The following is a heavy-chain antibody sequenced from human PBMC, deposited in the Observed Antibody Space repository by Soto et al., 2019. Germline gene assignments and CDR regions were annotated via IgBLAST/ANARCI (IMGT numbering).Heavy chain of an antibody. Sequence: EVQLVESGGGLVKPGGSLRLSCAASGFTFSSYSMNWVRQAPGKGLEWVSSISSSSSYIYYADSVKGRFTISRDNAKNLLYLQMNSLSAEDTAVYYCARVNPGGDGSGYYPDYGIDVWGQGTTVTVSS. CDR2: ISSSSSYI. J-gene: IGHJ6*02. CDR3: ARVNPGGDGSGYYPDYGIDV. CDR1: GFTFSSYS. V-gene: IGHV3-21*01. D-gene: IGHD3-22*01.